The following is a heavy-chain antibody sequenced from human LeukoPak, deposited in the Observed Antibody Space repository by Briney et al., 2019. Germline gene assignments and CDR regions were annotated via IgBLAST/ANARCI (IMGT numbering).Heavy chain of an antibody. D-gene: IGHD3-22*01. CDR3: GKGLYHDYSGIGDY. CDR1: GFTFSSYA. V-gene: IGHV3-23*01. CDR2: ISASGGNT. J-gene: IGHJ4*02. Sequence: GSLRLSCAASGFTFSSYAMSWVRQAPGKGLEWVSAISASGGNTYYADSVKGRFTISRDNSQNKLYLQANSLRAEDTAVYYCGKGLYHDYSGIGDYWGQGSLVTVSS.